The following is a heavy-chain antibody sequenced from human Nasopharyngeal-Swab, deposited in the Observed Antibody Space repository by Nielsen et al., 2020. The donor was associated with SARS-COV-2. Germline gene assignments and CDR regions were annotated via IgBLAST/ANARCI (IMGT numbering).Heavy chain of an antibody. CDR2: VNQDGSRT. J-gene: IGHJ4*02. Sequence: GESLKISCVASGVIFSKYWMHWVRQAPGKGLVWVSRVNQDGSRTDYADSVRGRFTISRDNAKNTPYLQMNSLRVEDTAVYYCVKHQGSSSDQWGQGTLGTVSS. CDR3: VKHQGSSSDQ. V-gene: IGHV3-74*01. CDR1: GVIFSKYW.